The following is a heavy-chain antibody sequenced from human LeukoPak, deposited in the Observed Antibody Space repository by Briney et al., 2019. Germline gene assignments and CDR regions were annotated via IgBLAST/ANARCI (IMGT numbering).Heavy chain of an antibody. J-gene: IGHJ3*02. CDR2: IYYSGST. V-gene: IGHV4-39*07. D-gene: IGHD3-3*01. Sequence: SETLSLTCTVFGGSISSSSYYWGWIRQPPGKGLEWIGSIYYSGSTYYNPSLKSRVTISVDTSKNQFSLKLSSVTAADTAVYYCARDQEWDDFSDAFDIWGQGTMVTVSS. CDR1: GGSISSSSYY. CDR3: ARDQEWDDFSDAFDI.